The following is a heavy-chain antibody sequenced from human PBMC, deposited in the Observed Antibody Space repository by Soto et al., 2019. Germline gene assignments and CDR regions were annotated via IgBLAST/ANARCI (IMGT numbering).Heavy chain of an antibody. D-gene: IGHD3-9*01. CDR1: GGSISSSSYY. V-gene: IGHV4-39*01. Sequence: QLQLQESGPGLVKPSETLSLTCTVSGGSISSSSYYWGWIRQPPGKGLEWIGSIYYSRITNYNPSLKSRVPIAVDTSEHQFSLKFNSVNARNPPLYYCARHNSEILNGFDNWGQGTLVTVSS. CDR2: IYYSRIT. J-gene: IGHJ4*02. CDR3: ARHNSEILNGFDN.